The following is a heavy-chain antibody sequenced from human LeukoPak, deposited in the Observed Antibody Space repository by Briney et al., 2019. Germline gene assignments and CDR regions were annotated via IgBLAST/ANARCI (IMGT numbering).Heavy chain of an antibody. Sequence: GGSLRLSCAASGFTFSAYAMSWVRQAPGKGLEWVAVISYDGSNKYYADSVKGRFTISRDNSKNTLYLQMNSLRAEDTAVYYCAKGRIGYCSGGSCRRSNWFDPWGQGTLVTVSS. CDR3: AKGRIGYCSGGSCRRSNWFDP. D-gene: IGHD2-15*01. CDR2: ISYDGSNK. J-gene: IGHJ5*02. V-gene: IGHV3-30*18. CDR1: GFTFSAYA.